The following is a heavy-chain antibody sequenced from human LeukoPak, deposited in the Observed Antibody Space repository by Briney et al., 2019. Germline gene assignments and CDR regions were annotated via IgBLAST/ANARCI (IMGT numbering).Heavy chain of an antibody. Sequence: GGSLRLSCAASGFNFNIYSMNWVRQAPGRGLEWVSSISFGSTYISYADSVKGRFTISRDDAKKSLYLQMNSLRAEDTAVYYCARVVPPLYYFDYWGQGTLVTVSS. D-gene: IGHD3-10*01. CDR3: ARVVPPLYYFDY. V-gene: IGHV3-21*01. CDR1: GFNFNIYS. J-gene: IGHJ4*02. CDR2: ISFGSTYI.